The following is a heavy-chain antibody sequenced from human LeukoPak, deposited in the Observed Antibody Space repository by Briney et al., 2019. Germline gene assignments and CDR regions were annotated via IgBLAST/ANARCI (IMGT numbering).Heavy chain of an antibody. Sequence: SQTLSLTCTVSGGSISSGSYHWSWIRQPAGKGLEWIGRIYTSGSTNYNPSLKSRVTISVDTSKNQFSLKLSSVTAADTAVYYCAGMVTSPYYYMDVWGKGTTVTVSS. J-gene: IGHJ6*03. CDR1: GGSISSGSYH. CDR2: IYTSGST. D-gene: IGHD5-18*01. CDR3: AGMVTSPYYYMDV. V-gene: IGHV4-61*02.